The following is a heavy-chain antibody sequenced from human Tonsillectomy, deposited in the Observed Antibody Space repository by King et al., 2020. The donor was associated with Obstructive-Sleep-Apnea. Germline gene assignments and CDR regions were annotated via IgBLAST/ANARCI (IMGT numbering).Heavy chain of an antibody. Sequence: VQLVESGGGLVQPGGSLRLSCAASGFTFSSYSMNWCRQAPGKGLEWVSYISSSSTTIYYADSVKGRFTISRDNAKNSLYLQMNSLRAEDTAVYYCARGIFDDWYFDPWGRGTLVTVSS. CDR1: GFTFSSYS. CDR3: ARGIFDDWYFDP. CDR2: ISSSSTTI. V-gene: IGHV3-48*04. D-gene: IGHD1-14*01. J-gene: IGHJ2*01.